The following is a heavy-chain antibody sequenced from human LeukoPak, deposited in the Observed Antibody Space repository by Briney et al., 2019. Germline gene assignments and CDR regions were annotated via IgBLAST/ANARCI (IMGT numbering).Heavy chain of an antibody. J-gene: IGHJ5*02. V-gene: IGHV3-23*01. Sequence: GGSLRLSCAASGFTFSSYAMSWVRQAPGKGLEWVSAICGSGGSTYYADSVKGRFTVSRDNSKNTLYLQMNSLRAEDTAVYYCAKDGPYYSSSWPNWFDPWGQGTLVTVSS. D-gene: IGHD6-13*01. CDR1: GFTFSSYA. CDR2: ICGSGGST. CDR3: AKDGPYYSSSWPNWFDP.